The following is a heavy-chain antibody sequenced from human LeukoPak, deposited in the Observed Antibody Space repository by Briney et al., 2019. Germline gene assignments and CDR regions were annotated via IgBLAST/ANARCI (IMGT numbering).Heavy chain of an antibody. CDR1: GFTFSSYS. Sequence: PGGSLRLSCAASGFTFSSYSMNWVRQAPGKGLEWVSSISSSSSYIYYADSVKGRFTISGDNAKNSLYLQMNSLRAEDTAVYYCARAPAYYYYGMDVWGQGTTVTVSS. J-gene: IGHJ6*02. CDR3: ARAPAYYYYGMDV. CDR2: ISSSSSYI. V-gene: IGHV3-21*01. D-gene: IGHD2-2*01.